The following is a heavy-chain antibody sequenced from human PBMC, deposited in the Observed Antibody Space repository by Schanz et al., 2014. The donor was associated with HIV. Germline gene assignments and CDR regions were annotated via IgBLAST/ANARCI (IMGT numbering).Heavy chain of an antibody. Sequence: QVWLVQSGAEVKKPGASVRVSCKASGYNFGNLDINWVRQATGQGLEWLGWMNPGSGNTGYAQKFRGRVTMTRNTSTGTAYMELSSLRSDDTAVYYCARGRRDVSMIVLYWLDPWGQGTLVTVSS. CDR2: MNPGSGNT. V-gene: IGHV1-8*02. D-gene: IGHD3-22*01. CDR3: ARGRRDVSMIVLYWLDP. CDR1: GYNFGNLD. J-gene: IGHJ5*02.